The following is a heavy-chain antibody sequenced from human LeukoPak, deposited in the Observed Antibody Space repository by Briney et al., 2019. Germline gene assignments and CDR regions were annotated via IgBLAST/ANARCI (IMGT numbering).Heavy chain of an antibody. V-gene: IGHV4-30-4*01. CDR2: IYYSGST. CDR3: ARVGWSGSSGFLDY. J-gene: IGHJ4*02. CDR1: GFTVSSNY. D-gene: IGHD3-22*01. Sequence: LRLSCAASGFTVSSNYMSWIRQPPGKGLEWIGYIYYSGSTFYNPSLKSRVTISVDTSKNQFSFKLSSVTAADTAVYYCARVGWSGSSGFLDYWGQGTLVTVSS.